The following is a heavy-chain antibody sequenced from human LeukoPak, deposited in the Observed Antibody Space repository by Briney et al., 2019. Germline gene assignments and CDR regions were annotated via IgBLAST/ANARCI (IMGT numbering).Heavy chain of an antibody. CDR2: ISYDGSNK. Sequence: GGSLRLSCAASGFTFSSYAMHWVRQAPGKGLEWVAVISYDGSNKYYADSVKGRFTISRDNSKNTPYLQMNSLRAEDTAVYYCAREIVVVVAASGAKPQPDWGQGTLVTVSS. J-gene: IGHJ4*02. CDR1: GFTFSSYA. V-gene: IGHV3-30*04. CDR3: AREIVVVVAASGAKPQPD. D-gene: IGHD2-15*01.